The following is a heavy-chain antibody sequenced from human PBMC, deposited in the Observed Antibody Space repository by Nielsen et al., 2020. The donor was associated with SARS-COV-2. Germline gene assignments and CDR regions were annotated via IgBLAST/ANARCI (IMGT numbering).Heavy chain of an antibody. V-gene: IGHV3-23*01. CDR3: AKYRPRVTMIVVVTDYYYYGMDV. J-gene: IGHJ6*02. CDR2: ISGSGGST. Sequence: GGSLRLSCAASGFTFSSYAMSWVRQAPGKGLEWDSAISGSGGSTYYADSVKGRFTISRDNSKNTLYLQMNSLRAEDTAVYYCAKYRPRVTMIVVVTDYYYYGMDVWGQGTTVTVSS. D-gene: IGHD3-22*01. CDR1: GFTFSSYA.